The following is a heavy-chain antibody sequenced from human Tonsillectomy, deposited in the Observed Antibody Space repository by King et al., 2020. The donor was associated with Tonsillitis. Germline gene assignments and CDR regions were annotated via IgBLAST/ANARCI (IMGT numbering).Heavy chain of an antibody. CDR2: IKQDGSEK. V-gene: IGHV3-7*01. Sequence: VQLVESGGGLVQPGGSLRLSCAASGFTFSTYWMSWVRQAPGKGLEWVANIKQDGSEKYYMDSVKGRFTISRDDAKNSLYLQMNSLRAEDTAVYYCARPQGEATRNVGWLGDHWGQGTLVTVST. D-gene: IGHD3-9*01. J-gene: IGHJ5*02. CDR1: GFTFSTYW. CDR3: ARPQGEATRNVGWLGDH.